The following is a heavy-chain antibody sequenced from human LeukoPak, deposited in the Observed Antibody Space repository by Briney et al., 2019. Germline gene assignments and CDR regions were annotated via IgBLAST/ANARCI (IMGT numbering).Heavy chain of an antibody. Sequence: KPSETLSLTCAVYAGSFSDYFWSWLRQPPGKGLEWIGEINHSGSTSYNPSLKTRVTISLDTSKNQFSLRLSSVTAADTAVYYCAISAGQLAFDYWGQGTLVTVSS. CDR2: INHSGST. CDR1: AGSFSDYF. J-gene: IGHJ4*02. V-gene: IGHV4-34*01. CDR3: AISAGQLAFDY. D-gene: IGHD3-16*01.